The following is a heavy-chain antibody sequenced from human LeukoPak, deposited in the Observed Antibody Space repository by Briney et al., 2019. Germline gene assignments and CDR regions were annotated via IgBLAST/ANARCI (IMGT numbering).Heavy chain of an antibody. J-gene: IGHJ4*02. CDR1: GFTFSSYA. CDR3: TTDNYYDSSGYYFPSLDY. Sequence: GGSLRLSCAASGFTFSSYAMSWVRQAPGKGLEWVGRIKSKTDGGTTDYAAPVKGRFTISRDDSKNTLYLQMNSLKTEDTAVYYCTTDNYYDSSGYYFPSLDYWGQGTLVTVSS. CDR2: IKSKTDGGTT. V-gene: IGHV3-15*01. D-gene: IGHD3-22*01.